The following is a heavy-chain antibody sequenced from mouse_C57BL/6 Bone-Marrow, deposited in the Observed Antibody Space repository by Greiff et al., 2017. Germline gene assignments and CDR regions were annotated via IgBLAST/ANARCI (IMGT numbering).Heavy chain of an antibody. CDR2: IRSKSNNYAT. J-gene: IGHJ3*01. CDR1: GFSFNTYA. CDR3: VRYDLGFAY. V-gene: IGHV10-1*01. D-gene: IGHD2-10*02. Sequence: GGGLVQPKGSLKLSCAASGFSFNTYAMNWVRQAPGKGLEWVARIRSKSNNYATYYADSVKDRFTISRDDSESMLYLQMNNLKTEDTAMYYCVRYDLGFAYWGQGTLVTVSA.